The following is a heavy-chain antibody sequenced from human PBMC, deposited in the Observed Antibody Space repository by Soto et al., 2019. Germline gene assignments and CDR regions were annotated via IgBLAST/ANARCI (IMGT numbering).Heavy chain of an antibody. D-gene: IGHD6-19*01. CDR3: ARGYPGIAVAGQGGDYYYYYMDV. Sequence: PSETLSLTCTVSGGSISSYYWSWIRQPPGKGLEWIGYIYYSGSTNYNPSLKSRVTISVDTSKNQFSLKLSSVTAADTAVYYCARGYPGIAVAGQGGDYYYYYMDVWGKGTTVTVSS. CDR1: GGSISSYY. V-gene: IGHV4-59*01. J-gene: IGHJ6*03. CDR2: IYYSGST.